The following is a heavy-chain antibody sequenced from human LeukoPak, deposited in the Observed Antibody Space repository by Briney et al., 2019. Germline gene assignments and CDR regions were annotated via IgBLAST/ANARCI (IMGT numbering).Heavy chain of an antibody. CDR1: GYTFTDYY. J-gene: IGHJ3*02. Sequence: GASVKVSCKTSGYTFTDYYIHWVRQAPGQGLDWMGWINPNSGGTYYARKFQGRVTMTRDTSISTAYMELSRLRSDDTAVYYCARGLGPYRVGPAFDIWGQGTMVTVSS. CDR3: ARGLGPYRVGPAFDI. D-gene: IGHD2-2*01. V-gene: IGHV1-2*02. CDR2: INPNSGGT.